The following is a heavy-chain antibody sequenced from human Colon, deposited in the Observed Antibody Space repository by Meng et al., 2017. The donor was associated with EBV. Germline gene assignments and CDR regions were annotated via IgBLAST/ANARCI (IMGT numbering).Heavy chain of an antibody. CDR2: IYYTGST. V-gene: IGHV4-30-4*01. CDR3: ARNYYFDY. J-gene: IGHJ4*02. CDR1: GGSINSGDYY. Sequence: VRLHVSCPGLVKPSQPLSLTCTVSGGSINSGDYYWSWIRQPPGKGLEWIGYIYYTGSTYYNPSLKSRVTISMDTSKNQFSLRLSSVTAADTAVYYCARNYYFDYWGQGTLVTVSS.